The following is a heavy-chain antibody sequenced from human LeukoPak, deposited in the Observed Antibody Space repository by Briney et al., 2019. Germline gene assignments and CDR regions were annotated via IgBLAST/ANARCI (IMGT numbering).Heavy chain of an antibody. CDR1: GFTFSSYS. CDR3: ARAPYYDSSGVLMGFDY. J-gene: IGHJ4*02. V-gene: IGHV3-21*01. D-gene: IGHD3-22*01. CDR2: ISSSSSYI. Sequence: PGGPLRLSCVACGFTFSSYSMNWVRQAPGKGLEWVSSISSSSSYIYYADSVKGRFTISRDNAKNSLYLQMNSLRAEDTAVYYCARAPYYDSSGVLMGFDYWGQGTLVTVSS.